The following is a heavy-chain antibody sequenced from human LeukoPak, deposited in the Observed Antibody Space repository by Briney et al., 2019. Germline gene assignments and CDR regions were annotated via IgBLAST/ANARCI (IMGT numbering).Heavy chain of an antibody. J-gene: IGHJ4*02. CDR2: MNPNSGNT. V-gene: IGHV1-8*01. Sequence: GASVKVSCKASGYTFTSYDINCVRQATGQGLEWMGWMNPNSGNTGYAQKFQGRVTMTSNTSISTAYMELSSLRSEDTAVYYCCPHGYGERYDYWGQGTLVTVSS. D-gene: IGHD4-17*01. CDR1: GYTFTSYD. CDR3: CPHGYGERYDY.